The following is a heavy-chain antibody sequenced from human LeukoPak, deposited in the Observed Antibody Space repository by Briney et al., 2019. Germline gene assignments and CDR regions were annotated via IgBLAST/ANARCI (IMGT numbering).Heavy chain of an antibody. Sequence: GGSLRLSCAASGFSFSFYWMHWVRQAPGKGPVWVSRIKTDGSIADYADSVKGRFTISRDNAKNTLYLQMNSLRAEDTAVYYCARGGDHCGGDCSYNWFDPWGQGTLVTVSS. J-gene: IGHJ5*02. D-gene: IGHD2-21*02. CDR1: GFSFSFYW. CDR3: ARGGDHCGGDCSYNWFDP. CDR2: IKTDGSIA. V-gene: IGHV3-74*01.